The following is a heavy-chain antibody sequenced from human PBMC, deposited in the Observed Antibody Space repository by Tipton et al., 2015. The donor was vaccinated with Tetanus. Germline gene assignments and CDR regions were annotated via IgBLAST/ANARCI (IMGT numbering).Heavy chain of an antibody. D-gene: IGHD3-22*01. V-gene: IGHV5-51*01. Sequence: QSGPEVKKPGESLKISCKGSGDSFSTYWIGWVRQMPGKGLEWMGIIYPDDSDTRYSPSFQGQVTISADKSISTAYLQWSSLKASDTAMYYCARGSSRCPHSYGMAVWGQGTTVSVSS. CDR1: GDSFSTYW. J-gene: IGHJ6*02. CDR3: ARGSSRCPHSYGMAV. CDR2: IYPDDSDT.